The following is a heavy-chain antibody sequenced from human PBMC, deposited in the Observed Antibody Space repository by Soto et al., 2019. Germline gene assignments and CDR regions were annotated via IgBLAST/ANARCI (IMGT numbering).Heavy chain of an antibody. V-gene: IGHV2-5*02. CDR3: ASGGDNTYGFDY. J-gene: IGHJ4*02. CDR1: GFSLSSSGVA. Sequence: QITLKESGPPLVKPTQTLTLTCTFSGFSLSSSGVAVGWIRQPPGKALEWLALIYWDDNKRYNPSLRSRVTIXKAXSKNQVVLTMTNVDPVDTANYYCASGGDNTYGFDYWGQGTLVTVSS. D-gene: IGHD3-16*01. CDR2: IYWDDNK.